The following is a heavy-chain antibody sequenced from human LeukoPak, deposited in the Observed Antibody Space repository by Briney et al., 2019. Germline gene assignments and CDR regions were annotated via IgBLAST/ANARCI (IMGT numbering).Heavy chain of an antibody. Sequence: SQTLSLTCTVSGGSISSGGYYWSWIRQPPGKGLEWIGYIYHSGSTYYNPSLKSRVTISVDTSKNQFSLKLSSVTAADTAVHYCARDREAAAGPFDYWGQGTLVTVSS. CDR2: IYHSGST. J-gene: IGHJ4*02. CDR3: ARDREAAAGPFDY. D-gene: IGHD6-13*01. V-gene: IGHV4-30-2*05. CDR1: GGSISSGGYY.